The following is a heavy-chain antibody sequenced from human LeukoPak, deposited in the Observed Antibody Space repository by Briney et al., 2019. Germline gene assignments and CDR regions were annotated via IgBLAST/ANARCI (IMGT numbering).Heavy chain of an antibody. D-gene: IGHD1-26*01. CDR1: GYTFTMYY. V-gene: IGHV1-46*01. Sequence: ASVKVSCKASGYTFTMYYIHWVRQAPGQGLEWMGMINPSDGATTYAQRFQGRVTMTRDMSTTTVYMDLRSLRSEDTAVYFCAREKTGGQAGSLGGLFASYYTYYYMDVWGRGTTVTVSS. CDR3: AREKTGGQAGSLGGLFASYYTYYYMDV. J-gene: IGHJ6*03. CDR2: INPSDGAT.